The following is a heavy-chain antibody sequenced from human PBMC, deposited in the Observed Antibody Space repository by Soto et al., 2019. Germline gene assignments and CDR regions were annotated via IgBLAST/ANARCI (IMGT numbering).Heavy chain of an antibody. Sequence: QVQLVESGGGVVQPGRSLRLSCAASGFTFSSYGMHWVRQAPGKGLEWVAVISYDGSNKYYADSVKGRFTISRENSKNTLYLQMNSLRAEDTAVYYCAKDSSSWYEYWGQGTLVTVSS. CDR1: GFTFSSYG. CDR2: ISYDGSNK. CDR3: AKDSSSWYEY. V-gene: IGHV3-30*18. D-gene: IGHD6-13*01. J-gene: IGHJ4*02.